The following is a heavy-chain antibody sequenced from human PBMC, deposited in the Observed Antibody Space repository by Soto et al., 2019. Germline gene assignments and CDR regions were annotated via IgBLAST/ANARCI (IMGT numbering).Heavy chain of an antibody. D-gene: IGHD6-6*01. J-gene: IGHJ6*02. V-gene: IGHV3-7*04. CDR3: ARVYSSSSGRAMDV. Sequence: EVQLVESGGGLVQPGGSLRLSCAASGFTFSTYWMSWVRQAPGKGLEWVANIKQDGSEKYYVDSVKGRFTISRDNAQNSLFLQTNSLRAEDTAMYYCARVYSSSSGRAMDVWGQGTTVTVSS. CDR2: IKQDGSEK. CDR1: GFTFSTYW.